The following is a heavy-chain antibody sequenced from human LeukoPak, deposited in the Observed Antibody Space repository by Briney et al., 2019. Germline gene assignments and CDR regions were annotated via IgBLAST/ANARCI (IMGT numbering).Heavy chain of an antibody. CDR3: LREEYCSSTSCYTNAFDI. V-gene: IGHV1-2*02. D-gene: IGHD2-2*02. CDR1: GYTFTGYY. J-gene: IGHJ3*02. Sequence: GASVKVSCKASGYTFTGYYIHWVRQAPGQGLEWMGWINPNSGGTNYAQKFKGRFTMTRDTSIITAYMELNRLRSDDTAVYYCLREEYCSSTSCYTNAFDIWGQGTMVTVSS. CDR2: INPNSGGT.